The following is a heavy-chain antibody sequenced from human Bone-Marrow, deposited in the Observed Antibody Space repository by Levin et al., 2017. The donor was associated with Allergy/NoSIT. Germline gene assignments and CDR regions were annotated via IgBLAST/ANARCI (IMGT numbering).Heavy chain of an antibody. Sequence: PGGSLRLSCVASGFMFNVYGMHWVRQAPGKGLEWVAVIWDDGTNENYADSVKGRFTISRDNSMNTVFLQMNSLRAEDTAVYFCVRVGGEDDAFEIWGQGTLVTVSS. V-gene: IGHV3-33*01. CDR1: GFMFNVYG. CDR2: IWDDGTNE. CDR3: VRVGGEDDAFEI. J-gene: IGHJ3*02.